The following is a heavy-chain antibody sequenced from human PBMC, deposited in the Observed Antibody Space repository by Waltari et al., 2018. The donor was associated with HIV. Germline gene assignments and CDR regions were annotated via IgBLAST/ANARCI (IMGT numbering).Heavy chain of an antibody. D-gene: IGHD3-16*01. CDR1: GASISSSSYY. CDR3: ARLRFHSLYYFDS. CDR2: IYYSGPA. Sequence: QLHLQESGPGLVKPSATLSLTCSVSGASISSSSYYWAWIRQPPGKGLEWIGAIYYSGPAYYNPSVKSRVSASLDASKNELSLKLTSVTATDTALYYCARLRFHSLYYFDSWGPGILVTVSS. J-gene: IGHJ4*02. V-gene: IGHV4-39*01.